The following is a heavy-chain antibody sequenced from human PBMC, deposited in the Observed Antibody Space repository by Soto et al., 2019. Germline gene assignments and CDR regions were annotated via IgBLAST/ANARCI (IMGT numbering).Heavy chain of an antibody. V-gene: IGHV4-39*01. J-gene: IGHJ4*02. D-gene: IGHD4-17*01. CDR1: GGSISSSSYY. CDR3: ARREYYGDYPLFDY. CDR2: IYYSGST. Sequence: QLQLQESGPGLVKPSETLSLTCTVSGGSISSSSYYWGWIRQPPGKGLEWIGSIYYSGSTYYNPSLKSRVTISVDTSKNQFSLKLSSVTAADTAVYYCARREYYGDYPLFDYWGQGTLVTVSS.